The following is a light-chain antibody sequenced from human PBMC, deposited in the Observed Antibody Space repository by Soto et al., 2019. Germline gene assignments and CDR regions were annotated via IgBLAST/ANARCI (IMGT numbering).Light chain of an antibody. Sequence: DVQMTQSPSSLSASVGDRITITCQASEAITNYLHWYQQKPGKAPKLLIYDASNLETGVPSRFSGSGSGTDFSFTISSLQPEDIATYYCQQYDYMPYTFGQGTKLEIK. J-gene: IGKJ2*01. CDR1: EAITNY. CDR2: DAS. V-gene: IGKV1-33*01. CDR3: QQYDYMPYT.